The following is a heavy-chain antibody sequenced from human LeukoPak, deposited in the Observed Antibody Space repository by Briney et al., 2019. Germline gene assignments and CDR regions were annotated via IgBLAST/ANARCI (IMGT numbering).Heavy chain of an antibody. V-gene: IGHV1-2*02. CDR3: VTSGGLPSNTLSV. J-gene: IGHJ3*01. CDR1: GYSFNVYY. CDR2: IDPSSGDT. D-gene: IGHD2-15*01. Sequence: ASLKVSCKGSGYSFNVYYMHWVRQAPGQGVQWMGWIDPSSGDTGYAQKFQGRVTITREIYITTAYMELTSLTSDDSAVYYCVTSGGLPSNTLSVWGHGTLLTVSS.